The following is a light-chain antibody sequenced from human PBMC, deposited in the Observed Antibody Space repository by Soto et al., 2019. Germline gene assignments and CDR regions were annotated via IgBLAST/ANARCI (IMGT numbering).Light chain of an antibody. Sequence: DVVMTQSPLSLPVTLGQPASISCRSSQSLVFSDGDTYLNWFQQRPGQSPRSLIYKVSNRDSGVPDRLSGSGSGTDLKLKISRVEAEDVAIYYCMKGTYWPRTCGQGTKVDI. CDR3: MKGTYWPRT. V-gene: IGKV2-30*01. CDR1: QSLVFSDGDTY. CDR2: KVS. J-gene: IGKJ1*01.